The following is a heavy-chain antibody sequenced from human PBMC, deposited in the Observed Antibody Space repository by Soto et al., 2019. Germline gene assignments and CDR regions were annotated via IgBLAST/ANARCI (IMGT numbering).Heavy chain of an antibody. V-gene: IGHV3-30*18. CDR1: GFTFSSYG. Sequence: PGGSLRLSCAASGFTFSSYGMHWVRQAPGKGLEWVAVISYDGSNKYYADSVKGRFTISRDNSKNTLYLQMNSLRAEDTAVYYCAKDRMTTVTMYYFDYWGQGTLVTVSS. CDR3: AKDRMTTVTMYYFDY. D-gene: IGHD4-17*01. CDR2: ISYDGSNK. J-gene: IGHJ4*02.